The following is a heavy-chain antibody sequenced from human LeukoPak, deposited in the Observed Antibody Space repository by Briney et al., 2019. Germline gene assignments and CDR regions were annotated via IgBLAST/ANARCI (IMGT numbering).Heavy chain of an antibody. CDR3: VRTGWNGTPDDAFDI. V-gene: IGHV4-39*07. D-gene: IGHD1-1*01. CDR2: IYYSRNT. CDR1: GGSISSTSYY. Sequence: SETLSLTCTVSGGSISSTSYYWGWIRQPPGKGLEWIGIIYYSRNTYYNPSLKSRVTISVDTSKNQFSLKLSSVTAADTAVYYCVRTGWNGTPDDAFDIWGQGTMVTVSS. J-gene: IGHJ3*02.